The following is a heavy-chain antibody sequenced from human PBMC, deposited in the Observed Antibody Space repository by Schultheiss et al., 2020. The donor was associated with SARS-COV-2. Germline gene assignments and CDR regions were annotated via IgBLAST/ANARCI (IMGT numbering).Heavy chain of an antibody. Sequence: LRLSCAVSGGSISSGGYSWSWIRQPPGKGLEWIGYIYHSGSTYYNPSLKSRVTISVDRSKNQFSLKLSSVTAADTAVYYCARYLLGYCSGGSCYYGMDVWGQGTTVTVSS. J-gene: IGHJ6*02. CDR2: IYHSGST. V-gene: IGHV4-30-2*01. D-gene: IGHD2-15*01. CDR1: GGSISSGGYS. CDR3: ARYLLGYCSGGSCYYGMDV.